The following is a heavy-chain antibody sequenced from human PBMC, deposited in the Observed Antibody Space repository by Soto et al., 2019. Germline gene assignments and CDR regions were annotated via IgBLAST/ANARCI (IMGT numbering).Heavy chain of an antibody. CDR1: GFTFSSYS. V-gene: IGHV3-21*01. J-gene: IGHJ6*03. Sequence: GGSLRLSCAASGFTFSSYSMNWVRQAPGKGLEWVSSISSSSSYIYYADSVKGRFTISRDNAKNSLYLQMNSLRAEDTAVYYCAREFAYSNYVHYYYYMDVWGKGTTVTVSS. D-gene: IGHD4-4*01. CDR3: AREFAYSNYVHYYYYMDV. CDR2: ISSSSSYI.